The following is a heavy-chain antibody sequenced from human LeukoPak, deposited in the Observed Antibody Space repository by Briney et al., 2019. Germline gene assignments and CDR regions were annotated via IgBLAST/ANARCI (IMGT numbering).Heavy chain of an antibody. CDR3: ARDRLRGVYFDY. CDR1: GGSISSYY. Sequence: SETLSLTCTVSGGSISSYYWSWIRHPPWKGLEWIGYIYYSGSTNYNPSLKSRVTISVDTSKNQFSLKLSSVTAADTAVYYCARDRLRGVYFDYWGQGTLVTVSP. CDR2: IYYSGST. D-gene: IGHD3-10*01. V-gene: IGHV4-59*01. J-gene: IGHJ4*02.